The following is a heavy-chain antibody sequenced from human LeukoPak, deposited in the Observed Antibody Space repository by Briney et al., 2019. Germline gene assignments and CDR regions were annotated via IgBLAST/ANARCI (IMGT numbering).Heavy chain of an antibody. J-gene: IGHJ2*01. Sequence: PSQTLSLTCTVSGGSISSGDYYWSWIRQPPGKGLEWIGYIYYSGSTNYNPSLKSRVTISVDTSKNQFSLKLSSVTAADTAVYYCAREYFSGGSRWYFDLWGRGTLVTVSS. CDR1: GGSISSGDYY. CDR3: AREYFSGGSRWYFDL. D-gene: IGHD3-16*01. V-gene: IGHV4-30-4*01. CDR2: IYYSGST.